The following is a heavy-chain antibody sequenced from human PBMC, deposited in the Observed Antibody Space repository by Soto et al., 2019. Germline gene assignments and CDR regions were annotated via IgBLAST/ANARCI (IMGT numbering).Heavy chain of an antibody. Sequence: GGSLRLSCAASGFTFSSYGMHWVRQAPGKGLEWVAVISYDGSNKYYADSVKGRFTISRDNSKNTLYLQMNSLRAEDTAVYYCANPSSDSSGYSLDYWGQGTLVTVSS. J-gene: IGHJ4*02. CDR1: GFTFSSYG. D-gene: IGHD3-22*01. V-gene: IGHV3-30*18. CDR3: ANPSSDSSGYSLDY. CDR2: ISYDGSNK.